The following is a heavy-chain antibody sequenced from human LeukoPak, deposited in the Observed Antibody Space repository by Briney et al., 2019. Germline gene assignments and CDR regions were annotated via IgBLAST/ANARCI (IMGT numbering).Heavy chain of an antibody. J-gene: IGHJ4*02. CDR2: IYTTGST. CDR3: ARVEKDYDILTGYYTPAYFDY. V-gene: IGHV4-4*07. D-gene: IGHD3-9*01. Sequence: PSETLSLTCTVSGGSISSYYWSWIRQPAGKGLEWIGRIYTTGSTNYNPSLKSRVTMSVDMSKNQFSLKLSSVTAADTAVYYCARVEKDYDILTGYYTPAYFDYWGQGTLVTVSS. CDR1: GGSISSYY.